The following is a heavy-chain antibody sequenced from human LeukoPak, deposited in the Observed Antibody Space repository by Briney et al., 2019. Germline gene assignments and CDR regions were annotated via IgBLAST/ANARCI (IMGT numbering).Heavy chain of an antibody. Sequence: GGSLRLSCAASGFTFSNYAMHWVRQAPGKGLEWAAVLAHDGSNPYYADSVKGRFTISRDNSKNTLYLQMNSLRAEDTAVYYCAKDRSGLDLDYWGQGTLVTVSS. D-gene: IGHD3/OR15-3a*01. V-gene: IGHV3-30-3*01. CDR2: LAHDGSNP. CDR3: AKDRSGLDLDY. J-gene: IGHJ4*02. CDR1: GFTFSNYA.